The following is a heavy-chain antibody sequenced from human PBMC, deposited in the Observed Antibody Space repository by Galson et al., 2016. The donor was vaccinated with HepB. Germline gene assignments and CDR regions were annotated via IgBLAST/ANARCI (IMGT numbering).Heavy chain of an antibody. CDR1: AYTFINNG. CDR3: ANVVACRNSWNLGKNKCVGYFDT. J-gene: IGHJ4*02. Sequence: SLRLSCAASAYTFINNGMTWVRQAPGKGLEWVSVISGSGGRSYYAESVRGRFTMSRDNSKKTVFLQMSSLRAEDTAIYYCANVVACRNSWNLGKNKCVGYFDTWGQGTLVTVSS. D-gene: IGHD1-1*01. CDR2: ISGSGGRS. V-gene: IGHV3-23*01.